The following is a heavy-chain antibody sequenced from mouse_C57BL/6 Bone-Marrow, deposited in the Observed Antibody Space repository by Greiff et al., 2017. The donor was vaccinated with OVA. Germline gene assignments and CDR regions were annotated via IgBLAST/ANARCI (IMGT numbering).Heavy chain of an antibody. J-gene: IGHJ3*01. D-gene: IGHD1-1*01. CDR3: ARVGCGSSPFAY. Sequence: EVQLQQSGPELVKPGASVKMSCKDSGYTFTDYNMHWVKQSHGKSLEWIGYINPNNGGTSYNQKFKGKATLTVNKSSSTAYMELRSLTSEDSAGYYCARVGCGSSPFAYWGQGTLVTVSA. CDR2: INPNNGGT. CDR1: GYTFTDYN. V-gene: IGHV1-22*01.